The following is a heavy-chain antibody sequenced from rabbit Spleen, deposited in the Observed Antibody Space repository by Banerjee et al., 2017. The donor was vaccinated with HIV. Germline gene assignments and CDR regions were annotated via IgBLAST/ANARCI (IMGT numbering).Heavy chain of an antibody. V-gene: IGHV1S40*01. J-gene: IGHJ4*01. CDR3: ARADDHVSGFTL. CDR2: IYTGSSGAT. CDR1: GFSFSSSYY. Sequence: QSLEESGGGLVQPKGSLTLTCTASGFSFSSSYYMCWVRQAPGKGLEWIACIYTGSSGATDYASWAKGRFTISKTSSTTVTLQLTSLTAADTATYFCARADDHVSGFTLWGPGTLVTVS. D-gene: IGHD2-1*01.